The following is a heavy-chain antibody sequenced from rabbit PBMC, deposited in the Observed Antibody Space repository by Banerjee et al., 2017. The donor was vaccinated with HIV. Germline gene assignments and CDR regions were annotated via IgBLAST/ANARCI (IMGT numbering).Heavy chain of an antibody. CDR3: VRLFDL. Sequence: QEQLVESGGGLVQPGGSLKLSCKASGFDISSYGVSWVRQAPGKGLEWIGIIYTKSGNAYYASWVNGRFTISSHNAQNTLYLQLNSLTAADTATYFCVRLFDLWGPGTLVTVS. CDR1: GFDISSYG. V-gene: IGHV1S47*01. CDR2: IYTKSGNA. J-gene: IGHJ4*01.